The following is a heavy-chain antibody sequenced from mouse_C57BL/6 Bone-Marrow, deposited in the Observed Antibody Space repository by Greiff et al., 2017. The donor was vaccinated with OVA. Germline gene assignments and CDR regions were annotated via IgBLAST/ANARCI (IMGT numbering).Heavy chain of an antibody. J-gene: IGHJ2*01. CDR1: GYTFTGYW. D-gene: IGHD1-1*01. CDR3: ARGGYYGSRFDY. CDR2: ILPGSGST. Sequence: VQLQQSGAELMKPGASVKLSCKATGYTFTGYWIEWVKQRPGHGLEWIGAILPGSGSTNYKEKFKGKATFTADTSSNTAYMQLSSLTTEDSAIYYCARGGYYGSRFDYWGQGTTLTVSS. V-gene: IGHV1-9*01.